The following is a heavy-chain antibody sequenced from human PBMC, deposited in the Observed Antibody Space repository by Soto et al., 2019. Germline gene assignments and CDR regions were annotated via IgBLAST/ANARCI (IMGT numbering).Heavy chain of an antibody. V-gene: IGHV3-33*01. CDR3: ARDGYDPSIAAPRYRRSYYYYGMDV. CDR2: IWYDGSNK. J-gene: IGHJ6*02. D-gene: IGHD6-6*01. Sequence: GGSLRLSCAASGFTFSSYGMHWVRQAPGKGLEWVAVIWYDGSNKYYADSVKGRFTISRDNSKNTLYLQMNSLRAEDTAVYYCARDGYDPSIAAPRYRRSYYYYGMDVWGQGTTVTVSS. CDR1: GFTFSSYG.